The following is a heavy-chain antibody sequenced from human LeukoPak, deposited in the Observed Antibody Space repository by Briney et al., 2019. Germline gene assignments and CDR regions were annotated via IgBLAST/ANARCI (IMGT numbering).Heavy chain of an antibody. CDR2: FFSGGST. CDR1: GVTVGSTY. CDR3: VADSSTYGYYYHHVDV. Sequence: GSLRLSCAASGVTVGSTYMSWVRQAPGKGLEWVSVFFSGGSTYYSDSVRGRFTISRDESKNTVFLQMNSLRPEDTALYHCVADSSTYGYYYHHVDVWGKGTTVTVSS. V-gene: IGHV3-53*01. D-gene: IGHD5-18*01. J-gene: IGHJ6*03.